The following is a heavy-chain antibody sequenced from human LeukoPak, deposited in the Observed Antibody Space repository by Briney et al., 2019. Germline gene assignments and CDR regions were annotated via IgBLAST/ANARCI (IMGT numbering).Heavy chain of an antibody. Sequence: GGSLRLSCAASGFTFSDYVMHWVRPPPGKGLQWVAFVRPGGSDKHYADSVKGRFTVSRDNSRNTLYLQMDSLRPEDTAVYYCAKDLTDGWCFDSWGQGNLVTVSA. CDR3: AKDLTDGWCFDS. J-gene: IGHJ5*01. CDR1: GFTFSDYV. D-gene: IGHD6-19*01. CDR2: VRPGGSDK. V-gene: IGHV3-30*02.